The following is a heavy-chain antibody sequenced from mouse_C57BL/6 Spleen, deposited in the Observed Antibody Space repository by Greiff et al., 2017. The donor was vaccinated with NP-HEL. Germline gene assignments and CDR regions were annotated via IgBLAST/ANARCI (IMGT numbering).Heavy chain of an antibody. Sequence: EVQLVESGGGLVKPGGSLKLSCAASGFTFSDYGMHWVRQAPEKGLEWVAYISSGSSTNYYADTVKGRITISRDNAKNTLFLQMTSLRSEDTAMYYCARPYYSGSTPDYWGQGTTLTVSS. J-gene: IGHJ2*01. CDR1: GFTFSDYG. D-gene: IGHD1-1*01. V-gene: IGHV5-17*01. CDR3: ARPYYSGSTPDY. CDR2: ISSGSSTN.